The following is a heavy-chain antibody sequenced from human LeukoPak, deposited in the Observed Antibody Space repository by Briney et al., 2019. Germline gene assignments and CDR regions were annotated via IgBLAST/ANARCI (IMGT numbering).Heavy chain of an antibody. V-gene: IGHV4-61*02. CDR2: ISSTGRT. D-gene: IGHD6-19*01. CDR1: GGSISSDTYF. CDR3: AKGAGPPWFDP. J-gene: IGHJ5*02. Sequence: SQTLSLTCTVSGGSISSDTYFWSWIRQPAGKGLEWIGRISSTGRTDYNPSLTSRVTISVDTPKNQISMKLSSVTAADTAVYYCAKGAGPPWFDPWGQGTLVTVSS.